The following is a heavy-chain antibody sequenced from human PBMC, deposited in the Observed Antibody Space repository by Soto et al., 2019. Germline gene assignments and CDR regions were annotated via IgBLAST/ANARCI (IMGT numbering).Heavy chain of an antibody. CDR2: INPSGGST. Sequence: QVQLVQSGAEVKKPGASVKVSCKASGYTFTSYYMHWVRQAPGQGLEWMGIINPSGGSTSYAQKFQGRVTMTRDTSTSTVYMELSSLRSEDTAVYYCARVYPSDTRYGYVGNNWFDTWGQGTLVNVSS. J-gene: IGHJ5*02. V-gene: IGHV1-46*03. CDR3: ARVYPSDTRYGYVGNNWFDT. CDR1: GYTFTSYY. D-gene: IGHD5-18*01.